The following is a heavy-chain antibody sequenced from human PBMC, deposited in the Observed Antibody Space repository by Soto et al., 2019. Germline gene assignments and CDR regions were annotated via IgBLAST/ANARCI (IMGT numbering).Heavy chain of an antibody. CDR2: ISTGGSTI. J-gene: IGHJ4*02. CDR1: GFTFRAYY. V-gene: IGHV3-11*01. D-gene: IGHD3-9*01. CDR3: TRVSPPFWLLLDH. Sequence: GGSLRLSCTASGFTFRAYYMNWIRQAPGRGLEGVSYISTGGSTIFYADSVKGRFTISRDNAKNSLSLQMDSLRAEDTRVYYRTRVSPPFWLLLDHWLQRHLLTVSS.